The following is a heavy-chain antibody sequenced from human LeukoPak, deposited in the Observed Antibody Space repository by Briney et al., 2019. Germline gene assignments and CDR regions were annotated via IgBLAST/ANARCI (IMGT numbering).Heavy chain of an antibody. CDR3: ARRRITIFGVVSFGIDY. J-gene: IGHJ4*02. D-gene: IGHD3-3*01. CDR2: INHSGST. Sequence: SETLSLTCIVSGVSISGYYWSWIRQPPGKGLEWIGEINHSGSTNYNPSLKSRVTISVDTSKNQFSLKLSSVTAADTAVYYCARRRITIFGVVSFGIDYWGQGTLVTVSS. CDR1: GVSISGYY. V-gene: IGHV4-34*01.